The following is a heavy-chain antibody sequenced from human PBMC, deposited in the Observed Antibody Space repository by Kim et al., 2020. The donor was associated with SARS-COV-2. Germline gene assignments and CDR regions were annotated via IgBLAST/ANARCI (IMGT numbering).Heavy chain of an antibody. J-gene: IGHJ5*02. CDR3: ASGSSGSYYKSIKNWFDP. Sequence: SETLSLTCAVSGGSISSSNWWSWVRQPPGKGLEWIGEIYHSGSTNYNPSLKSRVTISVDKSKNQFSLKLSSVTAADTAVYYCASGSSGSYYKSIKNWFDPWGQGTLVTVSS. D-gene: IGHD3-10*01. V-gene: IGHV4-4*02. CDR1: GGSISSSNW. CDR2: IYHSGST.